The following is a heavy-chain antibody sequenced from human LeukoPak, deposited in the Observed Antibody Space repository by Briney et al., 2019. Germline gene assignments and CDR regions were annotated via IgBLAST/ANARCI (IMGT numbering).Heavy chain of an antibody. CDR2: INPSGGST. CDR1: GYTFTSYY. CDR3: ARVWAKDGYHYFDY. D-gene: IGHD5-24*01. J-gene: IGHJ4*02. V-gene: IGHV1-46*01. Sequence: ASVTVSCTAFGYTFTSYYMHWVRQAPGQGLEWMGRINPSGGSTSCAQKFQGRVTMTRDTSTSTVYMELSSLRSEDTAVYYCARVWAKDGYHYFDYWGQGILVTVSS.